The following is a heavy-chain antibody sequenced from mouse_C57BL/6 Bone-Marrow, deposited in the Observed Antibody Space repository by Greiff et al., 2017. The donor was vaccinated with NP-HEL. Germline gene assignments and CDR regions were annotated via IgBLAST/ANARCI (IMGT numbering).Heavy chain of an antibody. Sequence: VQLQQSGAELARPGASVKLSCKASGYTFTSYGISWVKQRTGQGLEWIGEIYPRSGNTYYNEKFKGKATLTADKSSSTAYMEVRSLTSEDSAVYFCARWGYSKIFDYWGQGTTLTVSS. D-gene: IGHD2-5*01. CDR1: GYTFTSYG. J-gene: IGHJ2*01. CDR2: IYPRSGNT. CDR3: ARWGYSKIFDY. V-gene: IGHV1-81*01.